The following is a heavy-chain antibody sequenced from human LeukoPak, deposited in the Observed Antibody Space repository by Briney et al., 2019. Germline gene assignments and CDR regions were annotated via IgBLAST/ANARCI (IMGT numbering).Heavy chain of an antibody. CDR1: GGSISSGDYY. V-gene: IGHV4-30-4*01. J-gene: IGHJ4*02. D-gene: IGHD3-10*01. Sequence: NPSQTLSLTCTVSGGSISSGDYYWSWIRQPPGKGLEWIGYIYYSGSTYYNPSLKSRVTISVDTSKNQFSLKLSSVTAADTAVYYCARADYGSGTFFDYWGQGTLVTVSS. CDR2: IYYSGST. CDR3: ARADYGSGTFFDY.